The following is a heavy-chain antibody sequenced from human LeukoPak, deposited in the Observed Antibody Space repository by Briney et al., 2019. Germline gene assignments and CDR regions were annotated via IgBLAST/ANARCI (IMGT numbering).Heavy chain of an antibody. J-gene: IGHJ4*02. Sequence: PGGSLRLSCAASGFTFSTFSINWVRQTPGKGLEWVSSIASSSSYIFYADSVQGRFTISRDNSNNALYLQMNSLRADDTAVHYCARDLGIRVAGPFLDYWGQGTLVTVSS. D-gene: IGHD6-19*01. CDR1: GFTFSTFS. CDR2: IASSSSYI. CDR3: ARDLGIRVAGPFLDY. V-gene: IGHV3-21*01.